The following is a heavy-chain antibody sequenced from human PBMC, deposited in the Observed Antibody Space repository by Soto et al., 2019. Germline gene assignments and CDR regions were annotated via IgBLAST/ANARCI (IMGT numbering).Heavy chain of an antibody. V-gene: IGHV4-59*11. CDR3: ARWETGYNCGPRPYHGMGV. CDR2: TYYSGST. Sequence: SGNIRDHYGSWIRKTPGKGLEWIVYTYYSGSTNYSPSLKSRITISLDTSKNQFSLKVTSVTAADTAVYYCARWETGYNCGPRPYHGMGVCGPGT. D-gene: IGHD1-1*01. J-gene: IGHJ6*01. CDR1: SGNIRDHY.